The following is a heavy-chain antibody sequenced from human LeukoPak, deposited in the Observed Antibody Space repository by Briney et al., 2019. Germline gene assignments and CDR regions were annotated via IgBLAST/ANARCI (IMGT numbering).Heavy chain of an antibody. CDR1: GFTFSSYS. CDR2: IKQDGSDK. J-gene: IGHJ4*02. V-gene: IGHV3-7*01. D-gene: IGHD5-12*01. CDR3: ARDPVAK. Sequence: PGGSLRLSCAASGFTFSSYSMSWVRQAPGKGLEWVANIKQDGSDKYYVDSVKGRFTISRDNAKNSLYLQMNSLRAEDTAVYYCARDPVAKWGQGTLVTVSS.